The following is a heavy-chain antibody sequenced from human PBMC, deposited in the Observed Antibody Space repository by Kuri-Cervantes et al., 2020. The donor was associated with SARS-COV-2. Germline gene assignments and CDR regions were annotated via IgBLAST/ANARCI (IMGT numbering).Heavy chain of an antibody. Sequence: GESLKISCAASGFTFSNAWMSWVRQAPGKGLEWVGRIKSKTDGGTTDYAAPVKGRFTISRDDSKNTLYLQMNSLRAEDTAVYYCARVEVAGMSYGMDVWGQGTTVTVSS. CDR3: ARVEVAGMSYGMDV. V-gene: IGHV3-15*01. CDR2: IKSKTDGGTT. D-gene: IGHD6-19*01. J-gene: IGHJ6*02. CDR1: GFTFSNAW.